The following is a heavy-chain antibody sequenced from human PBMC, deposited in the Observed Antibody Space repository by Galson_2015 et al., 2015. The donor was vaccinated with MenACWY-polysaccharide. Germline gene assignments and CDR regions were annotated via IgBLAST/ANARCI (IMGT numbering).Heavy chain of an antibody. J-gene: IGHJ3*02. CDR1: GFSFSANG. CDR2: SGSGGGL. CDR3: AREGSRIVFHAFDI. V-gene: IGHV3-23*01. D-gene: IGHD2-2*01. Sequence: SLRLSCAASGFSFSANGMSWVRQAPGRGLEWVSGSGSGGGLYYADSVKGRFTISRDTSKNTVFLEMNTLGVEDTAVYYCAREGSRIVFHAFDIWGQGTMVTVSS.